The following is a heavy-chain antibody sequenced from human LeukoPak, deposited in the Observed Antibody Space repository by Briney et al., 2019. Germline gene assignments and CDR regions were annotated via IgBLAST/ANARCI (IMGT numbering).Heavy chain of an antibody. CDR1: GFTFSSYA. V-gene: IGHV3-30*04. CDR2: ISYDGSNK. D-gene: IGHD3-3*01. Sequence: PGGSLRLSCAASGFTFSSYAVHWVRQAPGKGLEWVAVISYDGSNKHYADSVKGRFTISRDNAKNTLYLQMNSLRAEDTAVYYCARANRELRFLEWFARPGDYWGQGTLVTVSS. J-gene: IGHJ4*02. CDR3: ARANRELRFLEWFARPGDY.